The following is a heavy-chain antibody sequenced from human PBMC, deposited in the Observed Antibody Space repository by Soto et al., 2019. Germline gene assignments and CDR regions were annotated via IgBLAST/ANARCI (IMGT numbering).Heavy chain of an antibody. CDR1: GFTFSSYW. CDR3: ARGEMTATAGGYYGMDV. Sequence: EVQLVESGGGLVQPGGSLRLSCAASGFTFSSYWMHWVRQAPGKGLVWVSRINSDGSSTSYADSVKGRFTISRDNAKNTLYLQMNSLRAEDTAVYYGARGEMTATAGGYYGMDVGGQGTTVTVAS. V-gene: IGHV3-74*01. D-gene: IGHD2-21*02. CDR2: INSDGSST. J-gene: IGHJ6*02.